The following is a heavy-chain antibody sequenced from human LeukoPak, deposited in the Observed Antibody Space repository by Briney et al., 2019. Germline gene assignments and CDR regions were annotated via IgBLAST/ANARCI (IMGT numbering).Heavy chain of an antibody. CDR1: GGSISSYY. V-gene: IGHV4-59*01. Sequence: PSETPSLTCTVSGGSISSYYWSWIRQSPGKGLEWIGYIFYSGSTNYNPSLKSRATISIDTSKNHFSLKLSSVTAADTAVYYCAGGFDSNPDYWGQGTLVTVSS. CDR3: AGGFDSNPDY. J-gene: IGHJ4*02. D-gene: IGHD3-16*01. CDR2: IFYSGST.